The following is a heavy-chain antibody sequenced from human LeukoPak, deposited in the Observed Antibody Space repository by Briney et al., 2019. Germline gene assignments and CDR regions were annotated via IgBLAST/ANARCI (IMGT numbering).Heavy chain of an antibody. D-gene: IGHD6-13*01. CDR2: ISYDGSNK. Sequence: GGSLRLSCAASGFTFSSYAMSWVRQAPGKGLEWVAVISYDGSNKYYADSVKGRFTISRDNSKNTLYLQMNSLRAEDTAVYYCAKDGQYSSSWYYFDYWGQGTLVTVSS. V-gene: IGHV3-30*18. CDR3: AKDGQYSSSWYYFDY. CDR1: GFTFSSYA. J-gene: IGHJ4*02.